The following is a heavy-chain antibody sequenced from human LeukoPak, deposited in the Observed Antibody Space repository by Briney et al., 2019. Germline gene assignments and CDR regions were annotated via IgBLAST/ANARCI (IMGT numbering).Heavy chain of an antibody. D-gene: IGHD6-6*01. V-gene: IGHV4-34*01. Sequence: PSETLSLTCAVYIGSFSGYYWSWIRQPPGKGLEWIGEIIHRGSTNYNPSLKSRLTISVDTSKNQFSLKLSSVTAADTAVYYCARGDTVAARPGRFDYWGQGTLVTVSS. CDR1: IGSFSGYY. CDR3: ARGDTVAARPGRFDY. CDR2: IIHRGST. J-gene: IGHJ4*02.